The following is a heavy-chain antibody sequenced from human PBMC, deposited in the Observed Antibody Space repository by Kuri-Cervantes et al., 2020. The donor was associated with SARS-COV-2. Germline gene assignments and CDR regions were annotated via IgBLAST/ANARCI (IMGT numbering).Heavy chain of an antibody. D-gene: IGHD3-16*01. J-gene: IGHJ4*02. V-gene: IGHV4-59*12. CDR1: GGSISSYY. Sequence: SETLSLTCTVSGGSISSYYWSWIRQPPGKGLEWIGYIYYSGSTNYNPSLKSRVTISVDTSKNQFSLKLSSVTAADTAVYYCARGLFYFDYWGQGTLVTVSS. CDR3: ARGLFYFDY. CDR2: IYYSGST.